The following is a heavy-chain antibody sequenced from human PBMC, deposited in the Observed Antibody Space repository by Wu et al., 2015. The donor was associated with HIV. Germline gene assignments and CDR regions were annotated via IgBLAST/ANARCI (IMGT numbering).Heavy chain of an antibody. CDR2: INPSGGST. Sequence: QVQLVQSGAEMKKPGASVNISCQASGYAFSTYYIHWVRQAPGQGLEWMGMINPSGGSTSYAQKFQGRVTMTRDTSTTTVYMELSSLRSEDTAVYYCARLTQYYYYGMDVWGQGTTVTVSS. D-gene: IGHD3-9*01. CDR3: ARLTQYYYYGMDV. CDR1: GYAFSTYY. V-gene: IGHV1-46*01. J-gene: IGHJ6*02.